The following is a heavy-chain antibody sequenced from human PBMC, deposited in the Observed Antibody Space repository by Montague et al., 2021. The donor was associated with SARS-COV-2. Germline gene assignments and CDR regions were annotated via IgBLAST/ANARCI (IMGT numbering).Heavy chain of an antibody. CDR3: ARDSTGGYSGWFDP. Sequence: SLRLSCAASGFTFRSYAMHWVRPAPGKGLEWVAVISYDGSNKYYADSVKGRFPLSRDNSKNTLYLQMNSLRAEDTAVYYCARDSTGGYSGWFDPWGQGTLVTVSS. CDR2: ISYDGSNK. D-gene: IGHD5-18*01. V-gene: IGHV3-30-3*01. CDR1: GFTFRSYA. J-gene: IGHJ5*02.